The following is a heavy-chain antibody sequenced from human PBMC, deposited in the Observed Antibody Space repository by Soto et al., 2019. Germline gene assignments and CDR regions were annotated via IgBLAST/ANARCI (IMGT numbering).Heavy chain of an antibody. CDR1: GFTFSSYG. Sequence: QVQLVESGGGVVQPGRSLRLSCAASGFTFSSYGMHWVRQAPGTGLEWVAVISYDGSNKYYADSVKGRFTISRDNSKNTLYLQMNSLRAEDTAVYYCAKDYYYGSGSYYYYYYGMDVWGQGTTVTVSS. J-gene: IGHJ6*02. D-gene: IGHD3-10*01. CDR2: ISYDGSNK. CDR3: AKDYYYGSGSYYYYYYGMDV. V-gene: IGHV3-30*18.